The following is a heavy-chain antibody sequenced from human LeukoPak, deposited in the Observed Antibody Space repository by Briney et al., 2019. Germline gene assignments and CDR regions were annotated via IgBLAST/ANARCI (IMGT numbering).Heavy chain of an antibody. D-gene: IGHD6-13*01. CDR2: IYTSGSI. CDR3: ARAAKAASPINYYYYYYMDV. Sequence: PSETLSLTCTVSGGSISSYYWSWIRQPAGKGLGWIGRIYTSGSINYNPSLKSRVTMSVDTSKNQFSLKLSSVTAADTAVYYCARAAKAASPINYYYYYYMDVWGKGTTVTVSS. V-gene: IGHV4-4*07. J-gene: IGHJ6*03. CDR1: GGSISSYY.